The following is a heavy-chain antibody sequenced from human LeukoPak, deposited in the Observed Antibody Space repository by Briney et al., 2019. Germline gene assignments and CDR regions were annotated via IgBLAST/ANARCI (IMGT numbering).Heavy chain of an antibody. V-gene: IGHV4-39*01. J-gene: IGHJ4*02. CDR1: GGSISSSSYY. D-gene: IGHD2-15*01. Sequence: SETRSLACTVSGGSISSSSYYWGWIRQPPVKGLEWIGSIYYSGSTYYNPSLKSRVTISVDTSKNQFSLKLSSVTAADTAVYYCARLGYCSGGSCYGPNDYWGQGTLVTVSS. CDR2: IYYSGST. CDR3: ARLGYCSGGSCYGPNDY.